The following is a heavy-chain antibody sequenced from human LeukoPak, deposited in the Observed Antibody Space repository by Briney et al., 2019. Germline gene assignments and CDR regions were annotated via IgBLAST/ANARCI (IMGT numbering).Heavy chain of an antibody. Sequence: GSLRFSCEASGFTFSSYWMSWVRQAPGKGLEWVANIKQDGSEKKYLDSVKGRFTISRDNAKNSMYLQMNSLRAEDTAVYYCARDEIYYDILTGYRHFDYWGQGTLVTVFS. V-gene: IGHV3-7*01. D-gene: IGHD3-9*01. CDR3: ARDEIYYDILTGYRHFDY. CDR2: IKQDGSEK. J-gene: IGHJ4*02. CDR1: GFTFSSYW.